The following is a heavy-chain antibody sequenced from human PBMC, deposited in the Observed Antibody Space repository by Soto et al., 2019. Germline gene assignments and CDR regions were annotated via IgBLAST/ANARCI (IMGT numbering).Heavy chain of an antibody. V-gene: IGHV1-2*02. CDR1: GYTFTVYY. D-gene: IGHD1-26*01. CDR3: ARDLAKGGGSAGFDY. J-gene: IGHJ4*02. Sequence: QVQLVQSGAEMKKPGASVNVSCKASGYTFTVYYMNLVRQAPGQGLEWMGWINPKSGGTMYPQKFQGRVTMTWDTSISTAYMALTRLRSDDTAVYYCARDLAKGGGSAGFDYWGQGTLVTVSS. CDR2: INPKSGGT.